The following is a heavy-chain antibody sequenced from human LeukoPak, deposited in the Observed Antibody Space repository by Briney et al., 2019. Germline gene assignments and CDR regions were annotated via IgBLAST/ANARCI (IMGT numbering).Heavy chain of an antibody. CDR2: ISRSSSTV. CDR3: ARATFSSSGHSY. J-gene: IGHJ4*02. Sequence: GGSLRLSCAASGFTFSRYGMNWVRQAPGKGLEWVSYISRSSSTVYYADSVKGRFTISRDNAKSSLFLQMNSLRAEDTGVYYCARATFSSSGHSYWGQGTLVTVSS. D-gene: IGHD6-13*01. CDR1: GFTFSRYG. V-gene: IGHV3-48*04.